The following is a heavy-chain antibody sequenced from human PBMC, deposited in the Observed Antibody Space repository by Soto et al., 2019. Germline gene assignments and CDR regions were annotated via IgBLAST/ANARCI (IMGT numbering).Heavy chain of an antibody. CDR1: GGSISSGGYY. V-gene: IGHV4-31*03. Sequence: QVQLQESGPGLVKPSQTLSLTCTVSGGSISSGGYYWSWIRQHPGKGLEWIGYIYYSGSTYYNPSLKSRVAISVDTSKTQFSLKLSSVTAADTAVYYCAGGIGVYYYYGMDVWGQGTTVTVSS. J-gene: IGHJ6*02. CDR2: IYYSGST. CDR3: AGGIGVYYYYGMDV. D-gene: IGHD2-21*01.